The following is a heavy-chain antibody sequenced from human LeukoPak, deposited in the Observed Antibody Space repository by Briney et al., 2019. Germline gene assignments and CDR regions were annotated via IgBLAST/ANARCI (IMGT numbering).Heavy chain of an antibody. CDR1: GYTFTGYY. CDR3: ARDGITGTSYYMDV. Sequence: ASVKVSCKASGYTFTGYYMHWVRQAPGQGLEWMGWMNPNSGNTGYAQKFQGRVTITRNTSISTAYMELSSLRSEDTAVYYCARDGITGTSYYMDVWGKGTTVTVSS. CDR2: MNPNSGNT. V-gene: IGHV1-8*03. J-gene: IGHJ6*03. D-gene: IGHD1-20*01.